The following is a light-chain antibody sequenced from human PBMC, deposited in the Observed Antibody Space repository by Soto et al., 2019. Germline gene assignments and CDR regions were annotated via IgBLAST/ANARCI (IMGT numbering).Light chain of an antibody. CDR3: QHYDASQWT. Sequence: EVVLTQSPATLSLSPGERATLSCRASQSVSYHMAWYQQKPGQAPRLLISDASDRATGIPARFSGSGSGTDFTLSISRLEPEDFAVYYCQHYDASQWTFGQGTKVDIK. CDR2: DAS. V-gene: IGKV3-11*01. J-gene: IGKJ1*01. CDR1: QSVSYH.